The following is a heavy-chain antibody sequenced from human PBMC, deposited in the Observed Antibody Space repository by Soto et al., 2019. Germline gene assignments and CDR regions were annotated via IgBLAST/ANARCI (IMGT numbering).Heavy chain of an antibody. V-gene: IGHV3-53*01. D-gene: IGHD6-13*01. CDR2: LYSGGTT. J-gene: IGHJ6*02. Sequence: EVQLVESGGGLIQPGGSLRLSCAASGFNFIRKYMIWVRQAPGKGLEWVSILYSGGTTYYADSVKGRFTISRDTSENTLYLQMNSLRAEDTAVYYCARSFGMAGRYFYYYGLDVWGQGTTVTVSS. CDR3: ARSFGMAGRYFYYYGLDV. CDR1: GFNFIRKY.